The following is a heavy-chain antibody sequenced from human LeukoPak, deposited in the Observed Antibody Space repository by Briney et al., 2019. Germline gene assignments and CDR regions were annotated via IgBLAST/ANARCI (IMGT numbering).Heavy chain of an antibody. Sequence: GASVKVSCKASGYTFTGYYMHWVRQAPGQGLEWMGWISPNSGGTNYAQSFQGRVTMTRDTSISTAYMELSRLRSDDTAVYYCAREYYDSSGYYSYYFDYWGQGTLVTVSS. CDR3: AREYYDSSGYYSYYFDY. CDR1: GYTFTGYY. CDR2: ISPNSGGT. J-gene: IGHJ4*02. V-gene: IGHV1-2*02. D-gene: IGHD3-22*01.